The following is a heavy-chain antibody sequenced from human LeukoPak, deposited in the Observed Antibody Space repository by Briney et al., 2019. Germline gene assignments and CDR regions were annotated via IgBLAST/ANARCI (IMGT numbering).Heavy chain of an antibody. D-gene: IGHD1-14*01. CDR2: INSDGSIT. CDR1: GFTFSSHW. Sequence: GGSLRLSCAASGFTFSSHWMHWVRQVPGKGLMWVSHINSDGSITTYADSVKGRFTVSRDNANNTLYLQMNSLRAEGTAVYYSARHNRAFDIWGQGTMVTVSS. V-gene: IGHV3-74*01. CDR3: ARHNRAFDI. J-gene: IGHJ3*02.